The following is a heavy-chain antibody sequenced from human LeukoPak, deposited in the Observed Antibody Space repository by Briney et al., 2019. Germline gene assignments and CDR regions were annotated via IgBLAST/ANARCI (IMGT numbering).Heavy chain of an antibody. CDR3: ARAGGSTVSHSDY. D-gene: IGHD4-17*01. CDR1: GFTFGSYS. V-gene: IGHV3-21*01. Sequence: PGGSLRLSCAASGFTFGSYSMNWIRQAPGKGLEWVSSISSSTSYIYYADSVKGRFTISKDNAKNSLYLQMNSLRAEDTAVYYCARAGGSTVSHSDYWGQGTLVTVSS. CDR2: ISSSTSYI. J-gene: IGHJ4*02.